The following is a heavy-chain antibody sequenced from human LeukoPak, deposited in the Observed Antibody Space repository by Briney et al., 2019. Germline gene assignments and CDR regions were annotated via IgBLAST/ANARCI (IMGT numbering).Heavy chain of an antibody. D-gene: IGHD1-26*01. J-gene: IGHJ4*02. CDR3: TTEWEKRRFYFDY. V-gene: IGHV3-7*03. Sequence: PGGSLRLSCAASGFTFSSYWMSWVRQAPGKGLEWVANIKQDGSEKYYVDSVKGRFTISRDNAKNSLYLQMNSLKTEDTAVYYCTTEWEKRRFYFDYWGQGTPVTVSS. CDR1: GFTFSSYW. CDR2: IKQDGSEK.